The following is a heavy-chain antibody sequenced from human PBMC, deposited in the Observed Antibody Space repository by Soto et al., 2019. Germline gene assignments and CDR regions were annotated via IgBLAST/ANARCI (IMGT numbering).Heavy chain of an antibody. D-gene: IGHD2-2*02. CDR1: GGSFSCYY. J-gene: IGHJ5*02. Sequence: SETLSLTCAVYGGSFSCYYWSWIRQPPGKGLEWIGEINHSGSTNYNPSLKSRVTISVDTSKNQFSLKLSSVTAADTAVYYCARGRYCSSTSCYRGWFDPWGQGTLVTVSS. CDR2: INHSGST. CDR3: ARGRYCSSTSCYRGWFDP. V-gene: IGHV4-34*01.